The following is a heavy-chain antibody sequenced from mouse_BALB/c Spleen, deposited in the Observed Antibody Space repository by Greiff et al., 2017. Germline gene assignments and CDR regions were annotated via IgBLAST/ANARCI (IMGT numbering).Heavy chain of an antibody. Sequence: EVKLQESGAELVKPGASVKLSCTASGFNIKDTYMHWVKQRPEQGLEWIGRIDPANGNTKYDPKFQGKATITADTSSNTAYLQLSSLTSEDTAVYYGARGYRYDEAWFAYWGQGTLVTVSA. CDR2: IDPANGNT. CDR1: GFNIKDTY. D-gene: IGHD2-14*01. CDR3: ARGYRYDEAWFAY. J-gene: IGHJ3*01. V-gene: IGHV14-3*02.